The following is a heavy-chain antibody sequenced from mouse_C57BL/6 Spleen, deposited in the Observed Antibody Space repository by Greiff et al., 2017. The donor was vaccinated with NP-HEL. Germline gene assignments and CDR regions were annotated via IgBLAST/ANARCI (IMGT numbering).Heavy chain of an antibody. Sequence: EVKLMESGGGLVQPGGSMKLSCVASGFTFSNYWMNWVRQSPEKGLEWVAQIRLKSDNYATHYAESVKGRFTISRDDSKSSVYLQMNNLRAEDTGIYYCTDYYGSPAWFAYWGQGTLVTVSA. CDR1: GFTFSNYW. J-gene: IGHJ3*01. CDR3: TDYYGSPAWFAY. D-gene: IGHD1-1*01. V-gene: IGHV6-3*01. CDR2: IRLKSDNYAT.